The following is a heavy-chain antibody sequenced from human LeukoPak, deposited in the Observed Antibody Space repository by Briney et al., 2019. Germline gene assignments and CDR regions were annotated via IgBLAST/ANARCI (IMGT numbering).Heavy chain of an antibody. CDR2: ISSSSSYI. CDR1: GFTFSSYS. J-gene: IGHJ3*02. D-gene: IGHD6-13*01. Sequence: PGGSLRLSCAASGFTFSSYSMNWVRQAPGEGLEWVSSISSSSSYIYYADSVKGRFTISRDNAKNSLYLQMNSLRAEDTDVYYCARDSSSSRDAFDIWGQGTMVTVSS. V-gene: IGHV3-21*01. CDR3: ARDSSSSRDAFDI.